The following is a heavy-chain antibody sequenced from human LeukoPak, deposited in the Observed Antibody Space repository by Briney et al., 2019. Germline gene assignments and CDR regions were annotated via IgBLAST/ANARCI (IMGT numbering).Heavy chain of an antibody. CDR3: VRYLGEKTAFDI. CDR1: GGSISSYY. Sequence: SETLSLTCTVSGGSISSYYWSWIRQPPGRGLEWIGYIYYSGTTNYNPSLKSRVTISVDTSKNQFSLKLSSVTAADTAVYYCVRYLGEKTAFDIWGQGTMVTVSS. V-gene: IGHV4-59*01. CDR2: IYYSGTT. D-gene: IGHD3-10*01. J-gene: IGHJ3*02.